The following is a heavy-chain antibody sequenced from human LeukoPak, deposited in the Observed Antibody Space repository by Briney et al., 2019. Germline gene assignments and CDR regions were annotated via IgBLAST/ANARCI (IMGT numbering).Heavy chain of an antibody. CDR1: GYSFTGYY. CDR2: INPNSGGT. CDR3: ARPLGYSSSWPPDY. D-gene: IGHD6-13*01. V-gene: IGHV1-2*02. J-gene: IGHJ4*02. Sequence: ASVKVSCKASGYSFTGYYMHWVRQPPGQGLEWMGWINPNSGGTNYAQKFQGRVTMTRDTSISTAYMELSRLRSDDTAVYYCARPLGYSSSWPPDYWGQGTLVTVSS.